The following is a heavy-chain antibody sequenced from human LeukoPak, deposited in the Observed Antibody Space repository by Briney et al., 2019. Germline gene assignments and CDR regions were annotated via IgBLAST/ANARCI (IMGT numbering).Heavy chain of an antibody. CDR3: AREPRDFDWFET. CDR2: VYYTGVT. D-gene: IGHD1-14*01. J-gene: IGHJ5*02. Sequence: TLCPSCSVSGDSVTSGGYYWTWIRQHPGKGLEWIGYVYYTGVTYYSPSLQSRVTISVDTSKNQLSLKLSAVTAADTAVYFCAREPRDFDWFETWGQNARVSVS. CDR1: GDSVTSGGYY. V-gene: IGHV4-31*03.